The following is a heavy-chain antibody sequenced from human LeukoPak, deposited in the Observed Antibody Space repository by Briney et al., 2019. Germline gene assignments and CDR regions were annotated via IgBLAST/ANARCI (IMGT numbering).Heavy chain of an antibody. V-gene: IGHV3-23*01. D-gene: IGHD4-17*01. CDR2: ISGSGGST. CDR1: GFTFNNYW. Sequence: PGGSLRLSCEASGFTFNNYWMSWARQAPGKGLEWVSGISGSGGSTYYADSVKGRFTISRDNSKNTLYLQMNSLRAEDTAVYYCAKERTTVTTFGFDYWGQGTLVTVSS. J-gene: IGHJ4*02. CDR3: AKERTTVTTFGFDY.